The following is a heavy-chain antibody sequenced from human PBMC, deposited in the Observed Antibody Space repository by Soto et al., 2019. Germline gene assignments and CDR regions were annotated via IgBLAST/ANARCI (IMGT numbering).Heavy chain of an antibody. Sequence: QVQLVQSGAEVRKTGSSVKVSCRAYGVTFTTHEFSWVRQAPGQGPEWMGGITPIFGTTKYAPKFQSRDTITADESTSKVYMELRSLRSDDTAVYYCARDQYRHGSGTYYVTGWDHWGQGTLVTVSS. V-gene: IGHV1-69*01. CDR1: GVTFTTHE. J-gene: IGHJ4*02. D-gene: IGHD3-10*01. CDR3: ARDQYRHGSGTYYVTGWDH. CDR2: ITPIFGTT.